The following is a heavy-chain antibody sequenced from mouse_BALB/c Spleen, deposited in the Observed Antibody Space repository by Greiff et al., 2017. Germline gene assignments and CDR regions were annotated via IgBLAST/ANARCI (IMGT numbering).Heavy chain of an antibody. Sequence: DVMLVESGGGLVKPGGSLKLSCAASGFAFSSYDMSWVRQTPEKRLEWVAYISSGGGSTYYPDTVKGRFTISRDNAKNTLYLQMSSLKSEDTAMYYCARHYYRFLYAMDYWGQGTSVTVSS. J-gene: IGHJ4*01. V-gene: IGHV5-12-1*01. CDR2: ISSGGGST. D-gene: IGHD2-14*01. CDR3: ARHYYRFLYAMDY. CDR1: GFAFSSYD.